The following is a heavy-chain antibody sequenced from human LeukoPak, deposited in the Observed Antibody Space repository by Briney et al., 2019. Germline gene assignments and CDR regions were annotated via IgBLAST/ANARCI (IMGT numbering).Heavy chain of an antibody. V-gene: IGHV3-74*01. J-gene: IGHJ1*01. D-gene: IGHD3-22*01. Sequence: GGSLRLSCAASGFTFSGYWMHWVRQAPGKGLVWVSRIKSDGGTNYEDSVRGRFTISRDNAKNTLSLQMNSLRAEDTGVYYCARAPSEIGGYYPEYFRHWGQGTLVTVSS. CDR3: ARAPSEIGGYYPEYFRH. CDR2: IKSDGGT. CDR1: GFTFSGYW.